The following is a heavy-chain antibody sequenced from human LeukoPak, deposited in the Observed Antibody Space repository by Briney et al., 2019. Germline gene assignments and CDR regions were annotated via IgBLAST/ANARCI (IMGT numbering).Heavy chain of an antibody. CDR3: ARWGGVHFDP. CDR1: GYTFIDYY. J-gene: IGHJ5*02. V-gene: IGHV1-2*02. D-gene: IGHD2-8*01. CDR2: INTNTGET. Sequence: ASVKVSCKASGYTFIDYYMNWVRQAPGQGLEWMGWINTNTGETNYAQKFQGRVTMTRDTSISTVYMELTSLTSDDTAVYYCARWGGVHFDPWGQGTLVTVSS.